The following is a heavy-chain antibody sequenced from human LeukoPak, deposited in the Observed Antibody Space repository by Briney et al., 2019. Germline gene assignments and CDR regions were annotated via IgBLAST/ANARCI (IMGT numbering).Heavy chain of an antibody. CDR2: IRSKAYGGTT. V-gene: IGHV3-49*04. D-gene: IGHD6-13*01. J-gene: IGHJ4*02. CDR1: GFTFSSYS. CDR3: MGSSSWRGGNYFDY. Sequence: PGGSLRLSCAASGFTFSSYSMNWVRQAPGKGLEWVGFIRSKAYGGTTEYAASVKGRFTISRDDSKSIAYLQMNSLKTEDTAVYYCMGSSSWRGGNYFDYWGQGTLVTVSS.